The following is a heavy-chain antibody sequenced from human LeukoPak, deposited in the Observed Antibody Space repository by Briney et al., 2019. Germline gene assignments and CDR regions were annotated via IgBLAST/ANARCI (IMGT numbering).Heavy chain of an antibody. CDR2: ISAYNGNT. J-gene: IGHJ4*02. V-gene: IGHV1-18*01. CDR3: ARDHFLYDSSGFLFDY. D-gene: IGHD3-22*01. CDR1: GYTFTSYG. Sequence: ASVKVSCKASGYTFTSYGISWVRQAPGQGLEWMGWISAYNGNTNYAQKLQGRVTMTTDTSTSTAYMELRSLRSDDTAVYYCARDHFLYDSSGFLFDYWGQGTLVTVSS.